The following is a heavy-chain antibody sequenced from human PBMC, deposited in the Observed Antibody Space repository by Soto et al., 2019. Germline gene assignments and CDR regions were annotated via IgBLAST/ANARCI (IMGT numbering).Heavy chain of an antibody. CDR1: GFTFSSYA. V-gene: IGHV3-73*01. J-gene: IGHJ4*02. CDR3: TRHVVHFDY. CDR2: IRSKANSYAT. Sequence: GGSLRLSCAASGFTFSSYAMSWVRQASGKGLEWVGRIRSKANSYATAYAASVKGRFTISRDDSKNTAYLQMNSLKTEDTAVYYCTRHVVHFDYWGQGTLVTVSS. D-gene: IGHD2-21*01.